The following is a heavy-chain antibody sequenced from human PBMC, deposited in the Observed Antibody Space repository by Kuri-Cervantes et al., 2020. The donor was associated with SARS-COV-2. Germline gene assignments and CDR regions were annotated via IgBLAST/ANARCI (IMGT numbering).Heavy chain of an antibody. CDR2: ISSSSSYI. V-gene: IGHV3-21*01. D-gene: IGHD3-16*01. Sequence: GGSLRLSCAASGFTFSSYAMNWVRQAPGKGLEWVSSISSSSSYIYYADSVKGRFTISRDNAKNSLYLQMNSLRAEDTAVYYCARDSTMITFGGASPFDYWGQGTLVTVSS. J-gene: IGHJ4*02. CDR1: GFTFSSYA. CDR3: ARDSTMITFGGASPFDY.